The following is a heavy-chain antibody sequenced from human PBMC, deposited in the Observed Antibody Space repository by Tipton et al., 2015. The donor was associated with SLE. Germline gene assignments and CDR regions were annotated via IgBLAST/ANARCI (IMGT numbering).Heavy chain of an antibody. CDR2: IRYDGSNK. V-gene: IGHV3-30*02. J-gene: IGHJ4*02. CDR3: AKDSAAAVGYFDY. D-gene: IGHD6-13*01. Sequence: GSLRLSCAASGFTFSSYGMHWVRQAPGKGLEWVAFIRYDGSNKYYADSVKGRFTISRDNSKNTLYLQMNSLRAEDTAVYYCAKDSAAAVGYFDYWGQGTLVTVSS. CDR1: GFTFSSYG.